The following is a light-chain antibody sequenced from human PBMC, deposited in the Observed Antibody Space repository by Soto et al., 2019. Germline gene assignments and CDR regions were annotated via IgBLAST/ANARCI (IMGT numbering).Light chain of an antibody. CDR2: EVT. J-gene: IGLJ2*01. Sequence: QSALTQPASVSDSPGQSITISCTGTSSDVGGYNHVSWYQQHPGKAPGLMIYEVTKRPSGVPDRFSGSKSGNTASLTVSGLQADDEADYYCSSYAGSNDVIFGGGTKLTVL. V-gene: IGLV2-8*01. CDR3: SSYAGSNDVI. CDR1: SSDVGGYNH.